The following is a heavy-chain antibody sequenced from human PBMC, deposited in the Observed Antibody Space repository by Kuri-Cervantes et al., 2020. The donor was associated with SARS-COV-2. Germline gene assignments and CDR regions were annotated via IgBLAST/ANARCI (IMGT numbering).Heavy chain of an antibody. CDR3: AKTTMVQGVIISGWIDY. CDR2: ISGSGGST. V-gene: IGHV3-23*01. CDR1: GFTFDDYG. D-gene: IGHD3-10*01. Sequence: GESLKISCAASGFTFDDYGMSWVRQAPGKGLEWVPAISGSGGSTYYADSVKGRFTISRDNSKNTLYLQMNSLRAEDTAVYYCAKTTMVQGVIISGWIDYWGQGTLVTVSS. J-gene: IGHJ4*02.